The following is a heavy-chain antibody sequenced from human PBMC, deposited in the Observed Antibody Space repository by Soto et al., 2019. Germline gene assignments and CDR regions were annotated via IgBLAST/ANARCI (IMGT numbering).Heavy chain of an antibody. CDR2: TYYRSKWYN. CDR3: ASCRDIYGAFCDHFDY. Sequence: SQTLSLTCAISGASVSSNSAAWNWIRQSPSRGLEWLGRTYYRSKWYNDYAVSVKSRITINPDTSKNQISLQLNSVTPEDTAVYYCASCRDIYGAFCDHFDYWGLGILVTVSS. V-gene: IGHV6-1*01. D-gene: IGHD2-21*01. CDR1: GASVSSNSAA. J-gene: IGHJ4*02.